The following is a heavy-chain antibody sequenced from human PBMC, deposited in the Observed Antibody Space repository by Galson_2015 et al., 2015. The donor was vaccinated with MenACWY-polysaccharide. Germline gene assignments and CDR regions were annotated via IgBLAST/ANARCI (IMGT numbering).Heavy chain of an antibody. V-gene: IGHV1-46*01. CDR3: ARGGSGNWGPLFDY. CDR2: INSNAGTT. J-gene: IGHJ4*02. D-gene: IGHD7-27*01. CDR1: GYTFTSYY. Sequence: VKVSCKASGYTFTSYYIRWVRQAPGQGLEWMGIINSNAGTTMHAQKFQGRVTMTKDTSTSTVYMELSSLKSEDTAVYYCARGGSGNWGPLFDYSGQGTLVTVSS.